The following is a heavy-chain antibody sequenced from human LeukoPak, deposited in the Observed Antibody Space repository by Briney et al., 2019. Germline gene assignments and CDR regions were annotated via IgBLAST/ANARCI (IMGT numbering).Heavy chain of an antibody. V-gene: IGHV3-30*03. CDR2: ISYDGSNK. D-gene: IGHD3-22*01. CDR1: GFTFSSYG. Sequence: GGSLRLSCAASGFTFSSYGMHWVRQAPGKGLEWVAVISYDGSNKYYADSVKGRFTISRDNSKNTLYLQMNSLRAEDTAVYYCARIYDSSGYYPLYYYYYMDVWGKGTTVTISS. CDR3: ARIYDSSGYYPLYYYYYMDV. J-gene: IGHJ6*03.